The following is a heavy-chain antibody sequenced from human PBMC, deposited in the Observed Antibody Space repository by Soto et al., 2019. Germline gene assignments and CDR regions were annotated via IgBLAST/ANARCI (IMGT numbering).Heavy chain of an antibody. CDR2: IKQDGSEK. J-gene: IGHJ6*02. Sequence: EVQLVESGGGLVQPGGSLRLSCAASGFTFSSYWTSWVRQAPGKGLEWVANIKQDGSEKYYVDSVKGRFTISRDNAKNSLYLQMNSLRAEDTAVYYCARGRRGMDVWGQGTTVTVSS. V-gene: IGHV3-7*01. CDR3: ARGRRGMDV. CDR1: GFTFSSYW.